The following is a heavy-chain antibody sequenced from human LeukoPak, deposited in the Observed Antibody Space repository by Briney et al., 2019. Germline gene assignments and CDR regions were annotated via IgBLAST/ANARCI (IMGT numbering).Heavy chain of an antibody. V-gene: IGHV4-59*01. CDR3: ARGRATADY. CDR1: GGSIRSYY. CDR2: IYNSGST. J-gene: IGHJ4*02. Sequence: PSETLSLTCTVSGGSIRSYYWSWVRQPPGQGLEGSGYIYNSGSTNYNPSLKSRITISVDTSKIQFSLKLSSVTAADTAVYYCARGRATADYWGQGTLVTVSS.